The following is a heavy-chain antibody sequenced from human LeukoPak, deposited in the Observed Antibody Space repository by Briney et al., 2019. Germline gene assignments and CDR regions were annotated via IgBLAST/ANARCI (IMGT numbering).Heavy chain of an antibody. J-gene: IGHJ3*01. CDR2: IHYDGRA. V-gene: IGHV4-30-4*08. CDR3: AREVITPGDSDGFDL. Sequence: KTSETLSLTCTVSGGSISSSSYYWGWIRQPPGKGLEWIGYIHYDGRAHYNPSLKSRVSMSLDMSKNQFSLSLSSVTAADTAIYCAREVITPGDSDGFDLWGQGTMVSVSS. CDR1: GGSISSSSYY. D-gene: IGHD2-2*01.